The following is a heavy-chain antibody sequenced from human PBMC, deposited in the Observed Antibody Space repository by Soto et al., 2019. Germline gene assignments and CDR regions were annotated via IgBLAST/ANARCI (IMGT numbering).Heavy chain of an antibody. Sequence: QVQLVQSGAEVKNPGASVKVSCKTSGYTFTSYGIGWARQAPGQGLEWMGWINTYNGNTNYAQNLQGRVTLTTDTSTTTAYMELRSRRSNDPAIYYCAMVDVYVTPSPQDVWGQGTTVTVSS. D-gene: IGHD3-16*01. V-gene: IGHV1-18*01. CDR2: INTYNGNT. J-gene: IGHJ6*02. CDR1: GYTFTSYG. CDR3: AMVDVYVTPSPQDV.